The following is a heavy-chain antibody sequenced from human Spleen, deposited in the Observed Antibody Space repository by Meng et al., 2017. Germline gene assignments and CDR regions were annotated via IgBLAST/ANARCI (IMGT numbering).Heavy chain of an antibody. J-gene: IGHJ3*01. CDR3: ARVADDYGDYGVDTFDF. V-gene: IGHV3-7*01. Sequence: GESLKISCAASGSTFSSYWMSWVRQAPGKGLEWVANIKQDGSEKYYVDSVKGRFTISRDNAKNSLYLQMNSLRADDTAVYCCARVADDYGDYGVDTFDFWGRGTMVTVSS. CDR1: GSTFSSYW. CDR2: IKQDGSEK. D-gene: IGHD4-17*01.